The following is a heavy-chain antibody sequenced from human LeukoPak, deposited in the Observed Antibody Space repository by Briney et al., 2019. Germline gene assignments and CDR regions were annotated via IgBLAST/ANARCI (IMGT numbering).Heavy chain of an antibody. CDR1: GFSFSRFW. CDR2: IKGDGSET. CDR3: ARDAGNSGYDLFDS. J-gene: IGHJ4*02. D-gene: IGHD5-12*01. Sequence: GGSLRLSCAASGFSFSRFWMTWVRQAPGKGLEWVASIKGDGSETFYADSVRGRFTMSRDNARNSVYLQMNSLRVEDTAMYYCARDAGNSGYDLFDSWGQETLLTVSS. V-gene: IGHV3-7*01.